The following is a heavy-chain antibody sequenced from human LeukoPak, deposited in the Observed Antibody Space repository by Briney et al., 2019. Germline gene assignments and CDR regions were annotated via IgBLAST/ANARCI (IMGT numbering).Heavy chain of an antibody. V-gene: IGHV4-59*01. Sequence: SETLSLTCTVSGGSISNFYWSWIRQPPGKGLEWIGYIHNSGSTKYNPSLKSRVTISVVTAKNQFSLKVSSVTAADTAVYYCARSPYYDSSGINFDYWGQGTLVTVSP. CDR2: IHNSGST. CDR1: GGSISNFY. D-gene: IGHD3-22*01. CDR3: ARSPYYDSSGINFDY. J-gene: IGHJ4*02.